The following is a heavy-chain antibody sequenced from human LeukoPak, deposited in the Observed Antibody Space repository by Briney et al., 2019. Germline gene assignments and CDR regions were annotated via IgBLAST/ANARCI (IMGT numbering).Heavy chain of an antibody. V-gene: IGHV3-30*03. CDR3: TRDHDFWSGPLDV. J-gene: IGHJ6*04. Sequence: PGGSLRLSCAASGFTFSNYGMHWVRQAPGKGLEWVAVISYDESDKYYADSVKGRFTISRDNSKNTLYLQMNSLKTEDTAVYYCTRDHDFWSGPLDVWGTGTTVTVSS. D-gene: IGHD3-3*01. CDR2: ISYDESDK. CDR1: GFTFSNYG.